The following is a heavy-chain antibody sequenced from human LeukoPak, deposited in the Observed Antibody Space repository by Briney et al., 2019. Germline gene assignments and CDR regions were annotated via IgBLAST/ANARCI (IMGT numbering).Heavy chain of an antibody. J-gene: IGHJ5*02. D-gene: IGHD1-26*01. CDR2: TSTNRGSI. CDR1: EFNFRAYS. CDR3: ARGSGSLDL. V-gene: IGHV3-48*01. Sequence: GGSLRLSCAASEFNFRAYSFNWVRQAPGKAQEWLSYTSTNRGSIYYADSVKGRFTISRDNAKNLLYLQMNNLRAEDTAVYYCARGSGSLDLWGRGTLVTVSS.